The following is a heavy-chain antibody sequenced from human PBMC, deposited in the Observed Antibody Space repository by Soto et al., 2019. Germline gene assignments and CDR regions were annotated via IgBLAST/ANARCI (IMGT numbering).Heavy chain of an antibody. V-gene: IGHV1-18*01. D-gene: IGHD2-2*01. Sequence: PSAKVSYKASHYTFITDGITWVRQAPGQGLEWVGWITPYNGNTNYGQNFQGRVTMTADTSTSTAYMELGSLTTDDTAVYYCARDTSFYFDYWGQGTRVTVSS. CDR1: HYTFITDG. CDR2: ITPYNGNT. J-gene: IGHJ4*02. CDR3: ARDTSFYFDY.